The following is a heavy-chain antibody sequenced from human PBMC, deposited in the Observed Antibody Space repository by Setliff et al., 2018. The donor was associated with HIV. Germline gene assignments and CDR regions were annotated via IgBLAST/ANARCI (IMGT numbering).Heavy chain of an antibody. CDR3: ARSSYYGSGSYTDY. D-gene: IGHD3-10*01. CDR2: IYPTGSS. J-gene: IGHJ4*02. CDR1: GGSMSSYY. Sequence: SETLSLTCTVSGGSMSSYYWSWIRQPAGKGLEWIGRIYPTGSSNYNPSLRSRVTMSVDTSKNQFSLNLNSVTAADTAVYYCARSSYYGSGSYTDYWGQGTLVTVSS. V-gene: IGHV4-4*07.